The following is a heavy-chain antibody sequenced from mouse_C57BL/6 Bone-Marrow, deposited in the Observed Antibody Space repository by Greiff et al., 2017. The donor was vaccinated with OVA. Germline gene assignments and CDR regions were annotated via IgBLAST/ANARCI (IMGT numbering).Heavy chain of an antibody. Sequence: VMLVEAGPGLVQPSPSLSITCTASGFPLTSYCVHWVRQPPGKGLGWLGMIWNGGSTDYNAAFISRLSISKDNSKSQVFFKMNSLQADDTAIYYCAKITTVVADYWGQGTTLTVSS. D-gene: IGHD1-1*01. CDR2: IWNGGST. J-gene: IGHJ2*01. CDR1: GFPLTSYC. CDR3: AKITTVVADY. V-gene: IGHV2-4*01.